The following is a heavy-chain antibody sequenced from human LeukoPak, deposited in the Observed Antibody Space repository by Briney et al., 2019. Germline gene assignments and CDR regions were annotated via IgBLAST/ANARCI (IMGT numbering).Heavy chain of an antibody. V-gene: IGHV4-59*01. CDR3: ARSRSGYSYDHAAFEI. J-gene: IGHJ3*02. Sequence: SETLSLTCTVSGDSISTYCWSWIRQPPGKGLEWIAYIDYRGSTTYNPSLRSRVTISVDTSRNQFSLKLSSVTAADTAVYYCARSRSGYSYDHAAFEIWGQGTMVTVSS. CDR2: IDYRGST. CDR1: GDSISTYC. D-gene: IGHD5-24*01.